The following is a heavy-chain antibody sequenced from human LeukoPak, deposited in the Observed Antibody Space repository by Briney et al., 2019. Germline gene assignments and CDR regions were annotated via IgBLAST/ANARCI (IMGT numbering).Heavy chain of an antibody. CDR1: GGTFSSYA. V-gene: IGHV1-69*13. D-gene: IGHD3-22*01. J-gene: IGHJ4*02. CDR3: ARGGYYYDSSGYSHLPDY. CDR2: IIPIVGTT. Sequence: GASVTVSCKASGGTFSSYAFSWVRQAPGQGLEWMGGIIPIVGTTNYAQMFQGRVTITADESTSTAYMELSSLRSEDTAVYYCARGGYYYDSSGYSHLPDYWGQGTLVTVSA.